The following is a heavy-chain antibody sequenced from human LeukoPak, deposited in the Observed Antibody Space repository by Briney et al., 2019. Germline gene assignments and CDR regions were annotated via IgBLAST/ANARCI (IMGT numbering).Heavy chain of an antibody. CDR2: ISSRASAV. D-gene: IGHD3-10*01. J-gene: IGHJ4*02. CDR1: GFTVSSNY. V-gene: IGHV3-48*03. Sequence: PGGSLRLSCAASGFTVSSNYMNWVRQAPGKGLEWVSYISSRASAVYYADSVKGRFTISRDNAKNSLYLQMDSLRAEDTAVYYCASSLTMVRGDYWGQGTLVTVSS. CDR3: ASSLTMVRGDY.